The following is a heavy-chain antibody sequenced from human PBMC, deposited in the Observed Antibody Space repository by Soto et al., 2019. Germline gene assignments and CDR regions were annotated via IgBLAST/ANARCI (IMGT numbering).Heavy chain of an antibody. J-gene: IGHJ6*04. V-gene: IGHV1-18*01. CDR3: ARSGDSGDYKGYMDV. CDR1: GNSFSSNV. CDR2: ISASNGDT. Sequence: QLHLVQSGAELKKPGASVKISCRASGNSFSSNVIGWVRQAPGQGLEWMSWISASNGDTNYAQKFRGRVTVTTDTSTSTVYMEMRGLTYDESAVYYCARSGDSGDYKGYMDVWGKWTAVTVSS. D-gene: IGHD4-17*01.